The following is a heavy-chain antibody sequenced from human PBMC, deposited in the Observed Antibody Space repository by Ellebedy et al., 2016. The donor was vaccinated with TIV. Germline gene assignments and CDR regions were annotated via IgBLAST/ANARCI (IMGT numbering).Heavy chain of an antibody. CDR1: GFTFSGSA. CDR3: TRHGPPLFDY. V-gene: IGHV3-73*01. J-gene: IGHJ4*02. CDR2: IRSKANSYAT. Sequence: AGSLRLSXAASGFTFSGSAMHWVRQASGKGLEWVGRIRSKANSYATAYAASVKGRFTISRDDSKNTAYLQMNSLKTEDTVVYYCTRHGPPLFDYWGQGTLVTVSS.